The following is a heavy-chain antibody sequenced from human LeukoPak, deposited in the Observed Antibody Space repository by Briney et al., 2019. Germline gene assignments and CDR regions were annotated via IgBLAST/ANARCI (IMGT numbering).Heavy chain of an antibody. CDR3: ARNPGLYYYYMDV. CDR2: INWNGGST. CDR1: GFTFDDYG. J-gene: IGHJ6*03. Sequence: PAGSLRLSCAASGFTFDDYGMSWVRQAPGKGLEWVSGINWNGGSTGYADSVKGRFTISRDNAKNSLYLQMNSLRAEDTALYHCARNPGLYYYYMDVWGKGTTVTISS. V-gene: IGHV3-20*01.